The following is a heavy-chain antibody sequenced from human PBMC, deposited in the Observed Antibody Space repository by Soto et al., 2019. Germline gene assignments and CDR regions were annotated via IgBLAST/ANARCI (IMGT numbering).Heavy chain of an antibody. CDR2: INAGNGTI. CDR1: GYTFTSYA. V-gene: IGHV1-3*01. D-gene: IGHD3-22*01. Sequence: QVQLVQSGAEVKKPGASVKVSCKGSGYTFTSYAMHWVRQAPGHRLEWMGWINAGNGTIKYSQKFQGRVTITRDTSASTVYMELSSLRAEDTAVYYCARVTRPSRDYDTSVYYYGAFGYWGQGTLVTVSS. J-gene: IGHJ4*02. CDR3: ARVTRPSRDYDTSVYYYGAFGY.